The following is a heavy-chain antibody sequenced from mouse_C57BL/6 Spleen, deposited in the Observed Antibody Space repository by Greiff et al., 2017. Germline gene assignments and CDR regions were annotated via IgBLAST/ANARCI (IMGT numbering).Heavy chain of an antibody. CDR2: IDPSDSET. D-gene: IGHD1-1*01. CDR1: GYSFTSYW. Sequence: QVQLQQPGAELVRPGSSVKLSCKASGYSFTSYWMHWVKQRPIQGLEWIGNIDPSDSETHYNQKFKDKATLTVDKSSITAYMQLSSLTSEDSAVXYGARDGDAHYGRTFDYWGQGTTLTVSS. J-gene: IGHJ2*01. CDR3: ARDGDAHYGRTFDY. V-gene: IGHV1-52*01.